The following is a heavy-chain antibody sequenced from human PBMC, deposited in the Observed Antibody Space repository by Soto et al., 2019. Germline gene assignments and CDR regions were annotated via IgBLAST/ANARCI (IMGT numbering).Heavy chain of an antibody. CDR2: IIPIFGTA. CDR1: GGTFSSYA. Sequence: SVKVSCKASGGTFSSYAISWVRQAPGQGLEWMGGIIPIFGTANYAQKFQGRVTITADESTSTAYMELSSLRSEDTAVYYCARELGYDSSGYRIFYFDYWGQGTLVTVSS. J-gene: IGHJ4*02. CDR3: ARELGYDSSGYRIFYFDY. D-gene: IGHD3-22*01. V-gene: IGHV1-69*13.